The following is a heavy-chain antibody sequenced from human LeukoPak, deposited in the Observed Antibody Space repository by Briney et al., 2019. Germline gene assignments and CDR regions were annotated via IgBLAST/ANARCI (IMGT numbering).Heavy chain of an antibody. J-gene: IGHJ4*02. D-gene: IGHD1-26*01. CDR3: ARGGLRGATPDY. Sequence: PGGSLRLSCAASGFTFSSYAMHWVRQAPGKGLEWVAVISYDGSNKYYADSVKGRFTISRDNAKNTLSLQMNSLRAEDTAVYYCARGGLRGATPDYWGQGTLVTVSS. V-gene: IGHV3-30-3*01. CDR2: ISYDGSNK. CDR1: GFTFSSYA.